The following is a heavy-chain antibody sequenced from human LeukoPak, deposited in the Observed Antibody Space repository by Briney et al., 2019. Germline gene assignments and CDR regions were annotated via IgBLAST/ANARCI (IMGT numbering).Heavy chain of an antibody. CDR1: GGSISSGGYS. V-gene: IGHV4-30-2*02. D-gene: IGHD3-3*01. Sequence: SETLSLTCAVSGGSISSGGYSWSWIRQPPGKGLEWIGYIYHSGSTYYNPSLKSRVTISVDTSKNQFSLKLSSVTAADTAVYYCARNPREIFGVAYLDFDYWGQGTLVTVSS. J-gene: IGHJ4*02. CDR3: ARNPREIFGVAYLDFDY. CDR2: IYHSGST.